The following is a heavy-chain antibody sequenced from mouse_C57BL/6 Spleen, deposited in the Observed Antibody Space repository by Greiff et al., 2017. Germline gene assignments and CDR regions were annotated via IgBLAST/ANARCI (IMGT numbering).Heavy chain of an antibody. CDR3: ARSRASPSSFSWFAY. D-gene: IGHD3-1*01. Sequence: EVQLQQSGPELVKPGASVKISCKASGYTFTDYYMNWVKQSHGKSLEWIGDINPNNGGTSYNQKFKGKATLTVDKSSSTAYMELRSLTSEDSAVYYCARSRASPSSFSWFAYWGQGTLVTVSA. CDR2: INPNNGGT. V-gene: IGHV1-26*01. CDR1: GYTFTDYY. J-gene: IGHJ3*01.